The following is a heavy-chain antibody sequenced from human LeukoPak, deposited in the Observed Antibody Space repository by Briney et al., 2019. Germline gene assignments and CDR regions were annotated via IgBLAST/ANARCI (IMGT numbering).Heavy chain of an antibody. CDR2: ISGSGGRT. V-gene: IGHV3-23*01. Sequence: PGGSLRLSCAASGFTFSSYAMNWVRQAPGKGLEWVSTISGSGGRTYYANSVEGRFTFPRDNSKNTLYLQMNSLRAEDTAVYYCGRHPAFDIWGQGTMVTVSS. J-gene: IGHJ3*02. CDR3: GRHPAFDI. CDR1: GFTFSSYA.